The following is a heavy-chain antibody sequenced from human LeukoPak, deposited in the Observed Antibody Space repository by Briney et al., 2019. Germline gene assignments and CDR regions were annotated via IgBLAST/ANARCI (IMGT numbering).Heavy chain of an antibody. CDR2: IRSKAYGGTT. CDR3: SRAYDFWSGYWFDY. D-gene: IGHD3-3*01. V-gene: IGHV3-49*03. Sequence: PGGSLRLSCTASGFTFGDYAMSWFRQAPGKGLEWVGFIRSKAYGGTTEYAASVKGRFTISTGDSKSIAYLQMNSLKTEDTAVYYCSRAYDFWSGYWFDYWGQGTLVTVSS. J-gene: IGHJ4*02. CDR1: GFTFGDYA.